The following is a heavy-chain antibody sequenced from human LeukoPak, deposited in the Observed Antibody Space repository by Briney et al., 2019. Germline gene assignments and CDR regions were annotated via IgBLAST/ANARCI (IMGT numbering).Heavy chain of an antibody. D-gene: IGHD3-22*01. V-gene: IGHV3-23*01. Sequence: GGSLRLSCAASGFTFSSYAMSWVRQAPGKGLEWVSAISGSSGSTYYADSVKGRFTLSRDNSKNTLYLQMNSLRAEDTAVYYCAKGRYYYDSSGYYAPDYWGQGTLVTVSS. J-gene: IGHJ4*02. CDR3: AKGRYYYDSSGYYAPDY. CDR1: GFTFSSYA. CDR2: ISGSSGST.